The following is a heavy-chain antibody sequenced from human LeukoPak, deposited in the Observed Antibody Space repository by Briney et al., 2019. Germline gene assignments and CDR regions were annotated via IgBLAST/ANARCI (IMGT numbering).Heavy chain of an antibody. D-gene: IGHD3-22*01. V-gene: IGHV1-18*01. CDR2: ISAYNGNT. J-gene: IGHJ2*01. Sequence: GASVKVSCKASGYTFTSYGISWVRQAPGQGLEWMGWISAYNGNTNYAQKLQGRVTMTRDTSISTAYMELSRLRSDDTAVYYCARRPYYYDSSGYYSHFDLWGRGTLVTVSS. CDR3: ARRPYYYDSSGYYSHFDL. CDR1: GYTFTSYG.